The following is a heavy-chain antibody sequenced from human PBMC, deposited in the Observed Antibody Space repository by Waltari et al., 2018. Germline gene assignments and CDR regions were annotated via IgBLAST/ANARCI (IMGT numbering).Heavy chain of an antibody. CDR1: GYIFSNHG. V-gene: IGHV1-18*01. CDR2: INPYNGDT. CDR3: ARDDVDSSNFGGF. Sequence: QLVQSGPEVKRPGASVKVSGKGSGYIFSNHGITWVRKAPGQGLEWMGWINPYNGDTKYEQNLQGRVTMTTDTSTTTAYMEVRSLRSDDTAIYYCARDDVDSSNFGGFWGQGTLVTVSS. J-gene: IGHJ4*02. D-gene: IGHD6-13*01.